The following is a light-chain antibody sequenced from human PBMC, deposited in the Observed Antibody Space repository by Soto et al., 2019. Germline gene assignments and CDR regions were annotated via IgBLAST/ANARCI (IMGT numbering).Light chain of an antibody. J-gene: IGKJ2*01. CDR1: QSVRSNY. V-gene: IGKV3-20*01. CDR2: GAS. CDR3: QQYGGSPYT. Sequence: EIVLTQSPGTLSLSPEERATLSCRASQSVRSNYLAWYQQKPGQAPRLLIYGASSRATGIPDRFSGTGSGTDFTLTISRLEPEDFAVYYCQQYGGSPYTFGQGTKLEIK.